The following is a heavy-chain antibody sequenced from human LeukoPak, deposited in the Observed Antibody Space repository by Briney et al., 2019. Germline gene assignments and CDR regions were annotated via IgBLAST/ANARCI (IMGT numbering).Heavy chain of an antibody. Sequence: SETLSLTCTVSGGSITNYYWSWIRQPAGKGLEWIGRIYTTGSTNYNPSLKSRITMSVDTSKNQFSPRLSSVTAADTAVYYCARDRLAVAGTAYFDYWGQGTLVTVSS. CDR3: ARDRLAVAGTAYFDY. J-gene: IGHJ4*02. D-gene: IGHD6-19*01. V-gene: IGHV4-4*07. CDR2: IYTTGST. CDR1: GGSITNYY.